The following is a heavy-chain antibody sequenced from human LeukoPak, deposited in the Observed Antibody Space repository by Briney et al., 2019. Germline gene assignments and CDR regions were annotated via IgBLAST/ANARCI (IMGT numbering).Heavy chain of an antibody. CDR3: AGAGYSPARFDY. CDR1: GASLSTYY. D-gene: IGHD3-9*01. Sequence: SETLSLTCTVSGASLSTYYWTWIRQPPGKGLEWIGYINYNGRTNYNPSLMSRVTISIDTSKNQFSLKLSSVTAADTAVYYCAGAGYSPARFDYWGQGTLVTVSS. J-gene: IGHJ4*02. V-gene: IGHV4-59*08. CDR2: INYNGRT.